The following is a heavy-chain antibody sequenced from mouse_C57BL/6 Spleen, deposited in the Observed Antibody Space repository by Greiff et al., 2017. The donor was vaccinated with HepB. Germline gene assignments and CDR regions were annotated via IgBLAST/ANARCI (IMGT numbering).Heavy chain of an antibody. CDR3: ARTARIKY. CDR2: ISYSGST. Sequence: EVKLVESGPGLVKPSQSLSLTCTVTGYSITSGYGWNWIRQVPGNKLEWMGYISYSGSTNYNPSLKSRISITRDTSKNQIFLQLNSVTTEDTATYYCARTARIKYWGQGTTLTVSS. J-gene: IGHJ2*01. V-gene: IGHV3-2*02. CDR1: GYSITSGYG. D-gene: IGHD1-2*01.